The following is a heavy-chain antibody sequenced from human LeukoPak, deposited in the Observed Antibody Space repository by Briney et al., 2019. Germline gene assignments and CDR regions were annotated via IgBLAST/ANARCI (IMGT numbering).Heavy chain of an antibody. V-gene: IGHV3-72*01. CDR1: GFTFSDYY. Sequence: PGGSLRLSCAASGFTFSDYYMDWVRQAPGKGLEWVARTRNRDNSYTTEYAASVKGRFTISRDDSKNSLYLQMNSLKTEDTAFYYCVRVGSGWTEMFDYWGQGTLVTVSP. CDR2: TRNRDNSYTT. J-gene: IGHJ4*02. CDR3: VRVGSGWTEMFDY. D-gene: IGHD2-15*01.